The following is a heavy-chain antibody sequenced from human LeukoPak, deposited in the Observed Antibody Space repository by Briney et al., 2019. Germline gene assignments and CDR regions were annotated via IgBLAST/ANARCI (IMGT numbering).Heavy chain of an antibody. CDR3: ARGGPAYYSNQ. Sequence: ASVKVSCKASEGTFSSYAISWVRQPPGQGREWMGAIIPIFGTANYAQKVQGRDTITTDESTSTAYMKQSSVRSEDTAVYYCARGGPAYYSNQWGEGTLVTVSS. J-gene: IGHJ4*02. CDR2: IIPIFGTA. V-gene: IGHV1-69*05. D-gene: IGHD3-22*01. CDR1: EGTFSSYA.